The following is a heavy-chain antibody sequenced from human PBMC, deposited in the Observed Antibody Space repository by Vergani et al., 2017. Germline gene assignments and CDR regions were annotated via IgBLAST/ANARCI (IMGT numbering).Heavy chain of an antibody. V-gene: IGHV1-2*02. CDR1: GYTFTGSY. CDR3: APTRGYFNWLYFDY. Sequence: QVQLVQSGAEVKKPGASVKVSCKASGYTFTGSYMHWVRQAPGQGLEWMGWINPNSGGTNYAQKFQCRVTMTRDTSISTAYMELSRLRTDDTAVYYCAPTRGYFNWLYFDYWGQGTLVTVSS. CDR2: INPNSGGT. D-gene: IGHD3-9*01. J-gene: IGHJ4*02.